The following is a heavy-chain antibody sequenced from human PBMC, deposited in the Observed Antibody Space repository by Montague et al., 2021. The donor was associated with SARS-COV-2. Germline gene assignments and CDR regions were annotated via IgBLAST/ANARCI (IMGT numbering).Heavy chain of an antibody. CDR1: GDSVSSHSAA. Sequence: CAISGDSVSSHSAAWNWIRQSPSRGLEWLGRTYYRSKWYNDYAVSVKSRITTNPDTSKNQFSLQLNSVTPEDTAVYYCASGRMVPYSSSWTTLYYYYGMDVWGQGTTVTVSS. D-gene: IGHD6-13*01. CDR3: ASGRMVPYSSSWTTLYYYYGMDV. V-gene: IGHV6-1*01. J-gene: IGHJ6*02. CDR2: TYYRSKWYN.